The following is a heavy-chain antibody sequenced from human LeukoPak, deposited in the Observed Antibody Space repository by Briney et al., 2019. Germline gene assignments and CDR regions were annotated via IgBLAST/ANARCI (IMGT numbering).Heavy chain of an antibody. V-gene: IGHV4-39*07. D-gene: IGHD3-3*01. J-gene: IGHJ4*02. CDR3: ARDEWLSPYFDY. CDR2: IYYSGST. Sequence: PSETLSLTCTVSGGSISSSSYYWGWIRQPPGKGLEWIGSIYYSGSTYYNPSLKSRATISVDTSKNQFSLKLSSVTAADTAVHYCARDEWLSPYFDYWGQGTLVTVSS. CDR1: GGSISSSSYY.